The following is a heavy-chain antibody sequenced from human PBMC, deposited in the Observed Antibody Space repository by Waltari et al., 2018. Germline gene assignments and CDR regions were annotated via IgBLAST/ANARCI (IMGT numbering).Heavy chain of an antibody. Sequence: QVQLQESGPGLVKPSETLSLTCTVSGGSISSYYWSWFRPPPGKGLEWIGYIYYSGSTNYNPSLKSRVTISVDTSKNQFSLKLSSVTAADTAVYYCARLLGGYSSSWYLDYWGQGTLVTVSS. J-gene: IGHJ4*02. V-gene: IGHV4-59*01. CDR2: IYYSGST. CDR1: GGSISSYY. D-gene: IGHD6-13*01. CDR3: ARLLGGYSSSWYLDY.